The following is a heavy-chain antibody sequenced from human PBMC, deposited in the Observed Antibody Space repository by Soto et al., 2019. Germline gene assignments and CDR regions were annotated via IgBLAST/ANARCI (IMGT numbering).Heavy chain of an antibody. CDR1: GFSLTTSGVG. CDR3: AHRVLRTVFGLVTTTAIYFDF. Sequence: QITLNESGPTQVKPRQTLTLTCTFSGFSLTTSGVGVGWIRQSPGKAPECLALIYWDDDKRYSPSLKSRLTITKDTSKNQVVLTMAALDPADTATYYCAHRVLRTVFGLVTTTAIYFDFWGQGTPVAVSS. CDR2: IYWDDDK. J-gene: IGHJ4*02. D-gene: IGHD3-3*01. V-gene: IGHV2-5*02.